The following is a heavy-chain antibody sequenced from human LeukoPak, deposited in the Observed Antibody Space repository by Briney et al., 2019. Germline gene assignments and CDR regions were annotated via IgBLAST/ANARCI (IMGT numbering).Heavy chain of an antibody. CDR3: ARHYDSSGYYENYFDY. CDR2: ISAYNGIT. J-gene: IGHJ4*02. CDR1: GYTFTSYG. Sequence: ASVKVSCKASGYTFTSYGISWVRQAPGQGLEWMGWISAYNGITNYAQKLQGRVAMTTDTSTSTAYMELRSLRSDDTAVYYCARHYDSSGYYENYFDYWGQGTLVTVSS. V-gene: IGHV1-18*01. D-gene: IGHD3-22*01.